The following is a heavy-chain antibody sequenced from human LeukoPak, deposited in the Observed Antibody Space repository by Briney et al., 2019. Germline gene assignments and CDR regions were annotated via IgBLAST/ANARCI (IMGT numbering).Heavy chain of an antibody. CDR2: IKQDGSEK. Sequence: GGSLRLSCAASGFTFSSYWMSWVRQAPGKGLEWVANIKQDGSEKYYVDSVKGRFTISRDNAKNSLYLQMNSLRAEDTAVYYCARVYSSSSAYYYYYYMDVWGKGTTVTVSS. CDR3: ARVYSSSSAYYYYYYMDV. CDR1: GFTFSSYW. V-gene: IGHV3-7*01. J-gene: IGHJ6*03. D-gene: IGHD6-6*01.